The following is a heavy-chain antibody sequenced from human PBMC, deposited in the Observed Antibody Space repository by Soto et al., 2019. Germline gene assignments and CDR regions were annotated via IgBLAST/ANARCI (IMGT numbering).Heavy chain of an antibody. CDR1: GGSISSGGYS. J-gene: IGHJ4*02. V-gene: IGHV4-30-2*01. Sequence: QLQLQESGSGLVKPLQTLSLTCAVSGGSISSGGYSWSWIRQPPGKGLEWIGYIYHSGSTYYNPSHKKRATISVDRSKNQFSLNLSSVTAADTAVYYCASVPDYWGQGTLVTVSS. D-gene: IGHD2-2*01. CDR3: ASVPDY. CDR2: IYHSGST.